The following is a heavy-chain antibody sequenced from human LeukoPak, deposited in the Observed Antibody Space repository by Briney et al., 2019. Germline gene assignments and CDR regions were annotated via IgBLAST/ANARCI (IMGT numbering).Heavy chain of an antibody. CDR3: TRLGYCTNDVCPN. V-gene: IGHV3-73*01. D-gene: IGHD2-8*01. CDR2: IRSKANSYAT. Sequence: GGSLRLSYAASGFTFSGSSMHWVRQASGKGLELVARIRSKANSYATTYAASVKGRFTISRDDSKNTAYLQMNSLKTEDTAVYYCTRLGYCTNDVCPNWGQGTLVTVSS. CDR1: GFTFSGSS. J-gene: IGHJ4*02.